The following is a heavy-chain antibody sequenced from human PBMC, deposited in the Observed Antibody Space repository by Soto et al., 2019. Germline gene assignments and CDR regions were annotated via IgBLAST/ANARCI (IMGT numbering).Heavy chain of an antibody. J-gene: IGHJ4*02. D-gene: IGHD2-2*01. CDR3: ARNIPGATSPFEY. CDR1: GFTFSSYG. Sequence: HPGGSMRLSCAASGFTFSSYGMHWVRQAPGKGLEWVSVIYSDGRNIYYADSVKGRFTISRDNAENSLYLQMNSLRAEDTAVYYCARNIPGATSPFEYWGQGTRVTVSS. V-gene: IGHV3-33*08. CDR2: IYSDGRNI.